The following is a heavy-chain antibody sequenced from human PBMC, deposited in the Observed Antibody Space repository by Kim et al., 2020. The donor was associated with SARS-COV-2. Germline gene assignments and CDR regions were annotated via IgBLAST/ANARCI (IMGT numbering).Heavy chain of an antibody. V-gene: IGHV1-8*01. CDR3: ARAKLAARLVSYYYMDV. CDR2: MNPNSGNT. Sequence: ASVKVSCKASGYTFTSYDINWVRQATGQGLEWMGWMNPNSGNTGYAQKFQGRVTMTRNTSISTAYMELSSLRSEDTAVYYCARAKLAARLVSYYYMDVWGKVTTVTVSS. CDR1: GYTFTSYD. D-gene: IGHD6-6*01. J-gene: IGHJ6*03.